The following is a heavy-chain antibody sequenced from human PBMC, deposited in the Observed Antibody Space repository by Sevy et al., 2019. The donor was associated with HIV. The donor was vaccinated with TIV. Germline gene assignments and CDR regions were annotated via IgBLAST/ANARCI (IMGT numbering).Heavy chain of an antibody. V-gene: IGHV3-11*01. CDR1: GFTFTDYY. D-gene: IGHD2-21*01. J-gene: IGHJ6*02. CDR2: ITVTGITI. Sequence: GGSLRLSCAASGFTFTDYYMSWIRQAPGKGLEWVSYITVTGITIYYADSVKGRFTTCRDNAKNSLYLQMNSLRAEDTAVYYCSRGVISPVADVWGQGTTVTVSS. CDR3: SRGVISPVADV.